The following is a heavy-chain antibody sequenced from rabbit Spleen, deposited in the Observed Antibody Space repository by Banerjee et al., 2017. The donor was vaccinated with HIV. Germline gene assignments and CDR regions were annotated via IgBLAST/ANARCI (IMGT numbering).Heavy chain of an antibody. V-gene: IGHV1S40*01. J-gene: IGHJ4*01. CDR3: ARGGAGLNFDL. Sequence: QQLVESGGGLVKPGASLTVPRTASGFDFSRGYHMCWVRQAPGKGLVWIGCIYTGKVKTYYASWAKGRFTISKTSSTTVTLQMTSLTAADTATYFCARGGAGLNFDLWGPGTLVTVS. CDR2: IYTGKVKT. D-gene: IGHD4-1*01. CDR1: GFDFSRGYH.